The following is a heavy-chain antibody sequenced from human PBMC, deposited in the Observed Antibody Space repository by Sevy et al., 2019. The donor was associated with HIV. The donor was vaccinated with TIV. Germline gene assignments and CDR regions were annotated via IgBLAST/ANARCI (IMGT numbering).Heavy chain of an antibody. CDR2: IYHSVST. Sequence: SETLSLTCTVSGGSISSGDYYWNWLRQAPGKGPEWIGYIYHSVSTFYNPSLKIRAAVSIDTSKNQFSLKLSSVTAADPAVYYCARASGRTYLLIDYWGPGTLVTVSS. J-gene: IGHJ4*02. D-gene: IGHD3-3*01. CDR3: ARASGRTYLLIDY. V-gene: IGHV4-30-4*01. CDR1: GGSISSGDYY.